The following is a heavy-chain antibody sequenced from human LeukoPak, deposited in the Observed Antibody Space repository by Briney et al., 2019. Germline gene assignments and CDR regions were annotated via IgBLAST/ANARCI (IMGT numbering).Heavy chain of an antibody. Sequence: GASVKVSCKASGYTFTGYYMHWVRQAPGQGLEWMGWINPNSGGTNYAQKFQGRVTMTRDTSISTVYMELSSLRSEDTAVYYCARATYYYDSSALGYWGQGTLVTVSS. CDR2: INPNSGGT. J-gene: IGHJ4*02. CDR3: ARATYYYDSSALGY. V-gene: IGHV1-2*02. D-gene: IGHD3-22*01. CDR1: GYTFTGYY.